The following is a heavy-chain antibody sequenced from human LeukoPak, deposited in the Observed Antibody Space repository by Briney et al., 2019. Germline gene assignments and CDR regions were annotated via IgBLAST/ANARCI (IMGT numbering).Heavy chain of an antibody. CDR3: ARDRTVVGTYYYYGMDV. Sequence: KTSETLSLTCTVSGVSISSYYWSWIRQPAGKGLEWIGRFYTSGSTNYNPSLKSRVTMSVDTSKIQFSLKLKSVTAADTAVYYCARDRTVVGTYYYYGMDVWGQGTTVTVSS. V-gene: IGHV4-4*07. J-gene: IGHJ6*02. D-gene: IGHD4-23*01. CDR1: GVSISSYY. CDR2: FYTSGST.